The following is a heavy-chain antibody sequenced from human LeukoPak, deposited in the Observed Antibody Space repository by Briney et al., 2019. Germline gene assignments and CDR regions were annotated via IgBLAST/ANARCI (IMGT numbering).Heavy chain of an antibody. CDR2: IYYSGST. J-gene: IGHJ4*02. V-gene: IGHV4-61*01. D-gene: IGHD3-3*01. CDR3: ARGNFWRGPSIIPFIDY. CDR1: GGSVSSGSYY. Sequence: SETLSLTCSVSGGSVSSGSYYWSWIRQPPGKGLEWIGYIYYSGSTNYNPSLKSRVTISVDRSKNQFSLKLSSVTAADTAVYYCARGNFWRGPSIIPFIDYWGQGTLVTVSS.